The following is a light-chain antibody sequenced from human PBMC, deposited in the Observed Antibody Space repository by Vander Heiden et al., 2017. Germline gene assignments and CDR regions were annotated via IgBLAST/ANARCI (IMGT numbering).Light chain of an antibody. J-gene: IGKJ1*01. CDR3: QQYSIDSPT. CDR1: QSITTW. Sequence: DIQMTQSPSTLSVSVGDRVTITCRASQSITTWLAWYQQKPGKAPKLLIYDASNLQSGVPSRFSGSGSGTDFSLTISSLQPDDFATYYCQQYSIDSPTFGQGTKVEI. CDR2: DAS. V-gene: IGKV1-5*01.